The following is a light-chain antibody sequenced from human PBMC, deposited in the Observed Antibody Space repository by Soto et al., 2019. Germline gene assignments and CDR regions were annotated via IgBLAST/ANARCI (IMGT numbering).Light chain of an antibody. CDR2: AAS. V-gene: IGKV1-39*01. Sequence: DIPMTQSPSSLSASVGDRVTITCRTSQTSTVFLNWYQQRPGDAPKLLIYAASTLHNGVPSRFSGSGSGTDFTLTINNLHPEDFATYYCQQTFSSPWTFGQGTKVKI. CDR1: QTSTVF. J-gene: IGKJ1*01. CDR3: QQTFSSPWT.